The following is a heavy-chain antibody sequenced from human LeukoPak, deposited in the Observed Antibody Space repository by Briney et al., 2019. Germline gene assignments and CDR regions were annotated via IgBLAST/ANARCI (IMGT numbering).Heavy chain of an antibody. J-gene: IGHJ4*02. CDR2: IFHSGSI. Sequence: SETLSLTCTVSGYSISSGYYWGWIRQPPGKGLEYIGSIFHSGSIHYNPSLKSRVTISIDTSKNQFYLKLSSLTAADTAVYYCARRDDSSGYHKIFDYWGPGTLVTVSS. CDR1: GYSISSGYY. V-gene: IGHV4-38-2*02. D-gene: IGHD3-22*01. CDR3: ARRDDSSGYHKIFDY.